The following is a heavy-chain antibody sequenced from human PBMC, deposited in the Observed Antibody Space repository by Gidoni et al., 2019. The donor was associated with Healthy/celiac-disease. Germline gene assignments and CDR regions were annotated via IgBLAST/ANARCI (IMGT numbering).Heavy chain of an antibody. CDR2: IYWNDDK. CDR3: AHRQGYRPTYSSSWFSRGHPGNNWFDP. D-gene: IGHD6-13*01. J-gene: IGHJ5*02. V-gene: IGHV2-5*01. Sequence: QITLKESGPTLVKPTQTLTLTCTFSGFSLSTSGVGVGWIRQPPGKALEWLALIYWNDDKRYSPSLKSRLTITKDTSKNQVVLTMTNMDPVDTATYYCAHRQGYRPTYSSSWFSRGHPGNNWFDPWGQGTLVTVSS. CDR1: GFSLSTSGVG.